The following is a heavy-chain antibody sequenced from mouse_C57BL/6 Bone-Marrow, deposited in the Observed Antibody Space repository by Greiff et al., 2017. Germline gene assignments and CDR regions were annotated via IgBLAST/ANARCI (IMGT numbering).Heavy chain of an antibody. D-gene: IGHD2-14*01. CDR1: GYTFTSYW. CDR3: ARYEYDGYYAIGY. J-gene: IGHJ4*01. CDR2: IDPSDSET. Sequence: QVQLQQPGAELVRPGSSVKLSCKASGYTFTSYWMHWVKQRPIQGLEWIGNIDPSDSETHYNQKFKDKATLTVDKSSSTAYMQLSSLTSEDSAVYYGARYEYDGYYAIGYWGQGTSVTVSS. V-gene: IGHV1-52*01.